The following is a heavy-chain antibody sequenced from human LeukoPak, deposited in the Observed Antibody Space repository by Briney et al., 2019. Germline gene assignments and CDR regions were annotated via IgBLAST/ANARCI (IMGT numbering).Heavy chain of an antibody. CDR1: GFTFSTYA. D-gene: IGHD6-13*01. Sequence: GGSLRLSCAVSGFTFSTYAMSWVRQAPGKGLEWVPTISGSGGTTYYADSVRGRFTISRDNSKNTLYLQMNSLRAEDTAVYYCAKDRANIAASSHFDYWGQGTLVTVSS. V-gene: IGHV3-23*01. CDR3: AKDRANIAASSHFDY. J-gene: IGHJ4*02. CDR2: ISGSGGTT.